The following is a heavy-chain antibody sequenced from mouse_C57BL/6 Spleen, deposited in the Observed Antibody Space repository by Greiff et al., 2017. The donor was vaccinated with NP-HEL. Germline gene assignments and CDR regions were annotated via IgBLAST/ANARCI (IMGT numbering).Heavy chain of an antibody. V-gene: IGHV1-64*01. CDR1: GYTFTSYW. Sequence: VQLQQPGAELVKPGASVKLSCKASGYTFTSYWMHWVKQRPGQGLEWIGMIHPNSGSTNYNEKFKSKATLTVDKSSSTAYMQLSSLTSEDSAVYYCARGPYYDYDGSGAMDYWGQGTSVTVSS. CDR3: ARGPYYDYDGSGAMDY. CDR2: IHPNSGST. J-gene: IGHJ4*01. D-gene: IGHD2-4*01.